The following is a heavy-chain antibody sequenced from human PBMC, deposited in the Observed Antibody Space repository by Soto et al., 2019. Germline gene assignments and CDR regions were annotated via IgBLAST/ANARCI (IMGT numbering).Heavy chain of an antibody. D-gene: IGHD3-22*01. CDR2: ISYDGSNK. Sequence: QVQLVESGGGVVQPGRSLRLSCAASGFTFSSYGMHWVRQAPGKGLEWVAVISYDGSNKYYADSVKGRFTISRDNSKNTLYLQMNRLRAEDTAVYYCAKANDSSGYDAFDIWGQGTMVTVSS. CDR1: GFTFSSYG. V-gene: IGHV3-30*18. CDR3: AKANDSSGYDAFDI. J-gene: IGHJ3*02.